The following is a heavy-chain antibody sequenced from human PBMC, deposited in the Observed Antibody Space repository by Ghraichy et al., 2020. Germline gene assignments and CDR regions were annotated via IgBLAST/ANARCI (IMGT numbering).Heavy chain of an antibody. V-gene: IGHV4-31*03. Sequence: SETLSLTCTVSGGSISSGGYYWSWIRQHPGKGLEWIGYIYYSGSTYYNPSLKSRVTISVDTSKNQFSLKLSSVTAADTAVYYCARVREWFGGAFDIWGQGTMVTVSS. CDR2: IYYSGST. J-gene: IGHJ3*02. D-gene: IGHD3-10*01. CDR1: GGSISSGGYY. CDR3: ARVREWFGGAFDI.